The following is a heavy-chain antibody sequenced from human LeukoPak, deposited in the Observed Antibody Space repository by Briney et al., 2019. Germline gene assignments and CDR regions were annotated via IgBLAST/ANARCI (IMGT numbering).Heavy chain of an antibody. Sequence: GASVKVSCKPSGYTFTGYYMHWVRQAPGQGLEWMGWINPSSGGTNYPQKFQGRVTMTRDTSISTVYMELRRLRYDDTAIYYCARVEGWLHPYDAFDIWGQGTVVTVSS. D-gene: IGHD5-24*01. CDR1: GYTFTGYY. J-gene: IGHJ3*02. CDR2: INPSSGGT. CDR3: ARVEGWLHPYDAFDI. V-gene: IGHV1-2*02.